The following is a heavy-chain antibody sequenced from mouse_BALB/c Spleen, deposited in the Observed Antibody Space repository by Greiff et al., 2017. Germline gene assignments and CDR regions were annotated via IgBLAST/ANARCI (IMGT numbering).Heavy chain of an antibody. CDR1: GFNIKDYY. CDR3: NLYGSAMDY. J-gene: IGHJ4*01. D-gene: IGHD1-1*01. Sequence: EVKLVESGAELVRSGASVKLSCTASGFNIKDYYMHWVKQRPEQGLEWIGWIDPENGDTEYAPKFQGKATMTADTSSNTAYLQLSSLTSEDTAVYYCNLYGSAMDYWGQGTSVTVSS. CDR2: IDPENGDT. V-gene: IGHV14-4*02.